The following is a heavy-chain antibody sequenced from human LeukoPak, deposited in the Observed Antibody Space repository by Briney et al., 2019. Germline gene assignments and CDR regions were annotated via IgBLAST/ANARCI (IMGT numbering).Heavy chain of an antibody. CDR1: GFTFSGSA. CDR2: IRSKANSYAT. CDR3: AGGAYYGDAFDI. V-gene: IGHV3-73*01. J-gene: IGHJ3*02. Sequence: GGSLRLSCAASGFTFSGSAMHWVRQASGKGLEWVGRIRSKANSYATAYAASVKGRFTISRDDSKNTAYLQMNSLRAEDTAVYYCAGGAYYGDAFDIWGQGTMVTVSS. D-gene: IGHD3-10*01.